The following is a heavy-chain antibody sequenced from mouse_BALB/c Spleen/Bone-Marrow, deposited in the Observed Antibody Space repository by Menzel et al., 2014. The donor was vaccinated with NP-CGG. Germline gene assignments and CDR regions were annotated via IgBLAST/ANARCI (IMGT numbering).Heavy chain of an antibody. V-gene: IGHV1S41*01. CDR3: ARGGDYYGSSSFAY. Sequence: DLVKPGASVKLSCKASGYTFTSYWLNWIKQRPGPGLEWIGRIAPGSGSTYYNEMFKGKATLTVDTSSSTAYIQLSSLSSEDSAVYFCARGGDYYGSSSFAYWGQGTLVTVSA. D-gene: IGHD1-1*01. CDR1: GYTFTSYW. CDR2: IAPGSGST. J-gene: IGHJ3*01.